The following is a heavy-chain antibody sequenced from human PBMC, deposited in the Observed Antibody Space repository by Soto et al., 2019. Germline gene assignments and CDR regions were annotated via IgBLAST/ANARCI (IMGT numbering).Heavy chain of an antibody. CDR2: ITASGTIT. D-gene: IGHD1-26*01. Sequence: GGSLRLSCAGSGFTFSDYGITWVRQTPGRGLEWVSAITASGTITYYADSVKGRFTVSRDNSESTLYLLMNNLRADDTAVYYCAKDPRSYPRYYYDSWGQGTLVTVSS. CDR1: GFTFSDYG. J-gene: IGHJ4*02. CDR3: AKDPRSYPRYYYDS. V-gene: IGHV3-23*01.